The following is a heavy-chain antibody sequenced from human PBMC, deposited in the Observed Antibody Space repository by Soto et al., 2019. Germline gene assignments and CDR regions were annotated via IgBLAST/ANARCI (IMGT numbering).Heavy chain of an antibody. J-gene: IGHJ6*02. CDR2: IYYSGNT. V-gene: IGHV4-59*01. CDR1: GGSISSYY. Sequence: TCTVSGGSISSYYWNWIRQPPGKGLEWIGYIYYSGNTNYNPSLKSRVTISVDRSKNQFSLKLTSVAAADTAVYFCARDGRLMLRGFSFYNGMDVWGQGTTVTVSS. D-gene: IGHD3-10*01. CDR3: ARDGRLMLRGFSFYNGMDV.